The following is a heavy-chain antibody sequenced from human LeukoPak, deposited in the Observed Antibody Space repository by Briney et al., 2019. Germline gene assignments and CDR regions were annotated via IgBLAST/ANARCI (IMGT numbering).Heavy chain of an antibody. CDR3: AELGITMIGGV. D-gene: IGHD3-10*02. Sequence: GGSLRLSCAASGFTFRSYSMNWVRQAPGKGLEWVSSISSSSSYIYYADSVKGRFTISGDNAKNSLYLQMNSLRAEDTAVYYCAELGITMIGGVWGKGTTVTISS. J-gene: IGHJ6*04. CDR1: GFTFRSYS. V-gene: IGHV3-21*01. CDR2: ISSSSSYI.